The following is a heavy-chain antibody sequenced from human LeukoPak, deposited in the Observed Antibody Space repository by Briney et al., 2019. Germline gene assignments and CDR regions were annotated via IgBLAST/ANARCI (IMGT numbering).Heavy chain of an antibody. D-gene: IGHD3-3*01. CDR2: ISSSSSYI. CDR1: GFTFSSYS. V-gene: IGHV3-21*01. J-gene: IGHJ6*03. CDR3: ARDGIFGARGYYYMDV. Sequence: GGSLRLSXAASGFTFSSYSMSWVRQAPGKGLEWVSSISSSSSYIYYADSVKGRFTISRDNAKNSLYLQMNSLRAEDTAVYYCARDGIFGARGYYYMDVWGKGTTVTVSS.